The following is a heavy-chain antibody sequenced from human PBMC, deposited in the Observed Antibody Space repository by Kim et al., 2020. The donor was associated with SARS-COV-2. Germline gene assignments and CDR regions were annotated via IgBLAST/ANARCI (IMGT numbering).Heavy chain of an antibody. Sequence: ASVKVSCKASGYTFTSYAMNWVRQAPGQGLEWMGWINTNTGNPTYAQGFTGRFVFSLDTSVSTAYLQISSLKAEDTAVYYCARDRRNFDWIRPGKVYGMDVWGQGTPVTVSS. CDR3: ARDRRNFDWIRPGKVYGMDV. D-gene: IGHD3-9*01. CDR2: INTNTGNP. V-gene: IGHV7-4-1*02. CDR1: GYTFTSYA. J-gene: IGHJ6*02.